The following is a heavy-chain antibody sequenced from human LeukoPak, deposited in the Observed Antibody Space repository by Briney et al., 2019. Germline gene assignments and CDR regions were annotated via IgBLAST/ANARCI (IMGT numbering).Heavy chain of an antibody. CDR2: ISGGGGST. CDR1: GFTFSSYA. J-gene: IGHJ3*02. V-gene: IGHV3-23*01. D-gene: IGHD3-3*01. CDR3: ARNYDQLGAFDI. Sequence: GGSLRLSCAASGFTFSSYAMSWVRQAPGKGLEWVSAISGGGGSTYYADSVKGRFTISRDNSKNTLYLQMNSLRAEDTAVYYCARNYDQLGAFDIWGQGTMVTVSS.